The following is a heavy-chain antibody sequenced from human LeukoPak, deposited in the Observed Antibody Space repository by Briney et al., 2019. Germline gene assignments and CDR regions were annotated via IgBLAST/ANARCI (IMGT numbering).Heavy chain of an antibody. V-gene: IGHV4-39*07. CDR3: ARVRAYSSGWYGPGDY. CDR2: IYYSGST. Sequence: PSETLSLTCTVSGGSISSSSYYWGWIRQPPGKGLEWIGSIYYSGSTYYNPSLKSRVTISVDTSKNQFSLKLSSVTAADTAVYYCARVRAYSSGWYGPGDYWGQGTLVTASS. D-gene: IGHD6-19*01. J-gene: IGHJ4*02. CDR1: GGSISSSSYY.